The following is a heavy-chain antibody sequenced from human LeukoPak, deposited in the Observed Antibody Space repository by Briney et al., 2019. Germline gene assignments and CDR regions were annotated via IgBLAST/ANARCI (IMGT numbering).Heavy chain of an antibody. D-gene: IGHD3-3*01. V-gene: IGHV3-23*01. CDR2: IVGTGVSR. CDR3: ARYDFILISYFDL. CDR1: GFTFSSHA. J-gene: IGHJ2*01. Sequence: PGGSLRLSCSASGFTFSSHAMSWVRQAPGKGLEWVSSIVGTGVSRDYADSVKGRFTVSRDNSNNTVYLQMNSLRAEDTAVYHCARYDFILISYFDLWGRGTLVTVSS.